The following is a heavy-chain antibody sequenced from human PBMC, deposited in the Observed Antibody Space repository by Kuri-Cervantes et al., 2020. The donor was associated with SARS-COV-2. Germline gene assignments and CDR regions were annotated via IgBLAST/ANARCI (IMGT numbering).Heavy chain of an antibody. J-gene: IGHJ3*02. D-gene: IGHD5-12*01. CDR1: GFTFWKYA. CDR2: IKQDGSEK. Sequence: GESLKISCEASGFTFWKYAMTWVRQAPGKGLEWVANIKQDGSEKYYVDSVKGRFTISRDNAKNSLYLQMNSLRAEDMALYYCAKLVATNDVFDIWGQGTMVTVSS. V-gene: IGHV3-7*03. CDR3: AKLVATNDVFDI.